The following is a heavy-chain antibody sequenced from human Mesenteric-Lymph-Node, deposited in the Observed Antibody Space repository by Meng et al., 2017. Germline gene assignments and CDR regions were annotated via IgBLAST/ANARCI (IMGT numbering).Heavy chain of an antibody. V-gene: IGHV1-3*05. CDR3: ASQPPTQYYDILTGYYTGWFDP. CDR2: INAGNGNT. CDR1: GYTFTSYA. D-gene: IGHD3-9*01. Sequence: QVQIVQSGAEEKKPGASVKVSCKASGYTFTSYAMHWVRQAPGQRLEWMGWINAGNGNTKYSQKFQGRVTITRDTSASTAYMELSSLRSEDTAVYYCASQPPTQYYDILTGYYTGWFDPWGQGTLVTVSS. J-gene: IGHJ5*02.